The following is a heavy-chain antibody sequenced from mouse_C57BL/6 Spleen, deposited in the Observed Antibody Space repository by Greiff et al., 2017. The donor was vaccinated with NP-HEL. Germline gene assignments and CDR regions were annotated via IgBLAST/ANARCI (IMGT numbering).Heavy chain of an antibody. V-gene: IGHV5-17*01. J-gene: IGHJ3*01. D-gene: IGHD2-13*01. CDR1: GFTFSDYG. Sequence: EVKLVESGGGLVKPGGSLKLSCAASGFTFSDYGMHWVRQAPEKGLEWVAYISSGSSTIYYADTVKGRFTISRDNAKNTLFLQMTSLRSEDTAMYYWARDGDYFFAYWGQGTLVTVSA. CDR3: ARDGDYFFAY. CDR2: ISSGSSTI.